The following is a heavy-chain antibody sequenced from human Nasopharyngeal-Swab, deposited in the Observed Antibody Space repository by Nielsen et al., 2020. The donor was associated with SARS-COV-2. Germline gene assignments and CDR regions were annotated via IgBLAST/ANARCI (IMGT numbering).Heavy chain of an antibody. Sequence: SETLSLTCSVSGGSIWTSSYYWGWIRQPPGKGLEWIGSMYSSERYYNPSLKSRVTMSLDRSKNQFSLNLNSVPAADTAVYYCATATYRSGWYMFDFWGQGMLVTVSS. V-gene: IGHV4-39*01. D-gene: IGHD6-19*01. CDR3: ATATYRSGWYMFDF. CDR2: MYSSER. J-gene: IGHJ4*02. CDR1: GGSIWTSSYY.